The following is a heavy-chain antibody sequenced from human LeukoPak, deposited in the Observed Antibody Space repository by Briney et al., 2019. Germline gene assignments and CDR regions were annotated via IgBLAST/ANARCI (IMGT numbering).Heavy chain of an antibody. J-gene: IGHJ4*02. CDR1: GYTLTELS. CDR2: FDPEDGET. Sequence: ASVKVSCKVSGYTLTELSMHWVRQARGKGLEWMGGFDPEDGETIYAQKFQGRVTMTEDTSTDTAYMELSSLRSEDTAVYYCATVPRYDYVWGSYRFEYWGQGTLVTVSS. CDR3: ATVPRYDYVWGSYRFEY. V-gene: IGHV1-24*01. D-gene: IGHD3-16*02.